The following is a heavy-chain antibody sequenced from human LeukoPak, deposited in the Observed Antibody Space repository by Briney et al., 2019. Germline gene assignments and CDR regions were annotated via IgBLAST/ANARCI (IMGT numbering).Heavy chain of an antibody. CDR3: AKLGSAEPFYFDY. CDR1: GFTFSSYA. D-gene: IGHD1-14*01. V-gene: IGHV3-23*01. J-gene: IGHJ4*02. CDR2: ISGSGGST. Sequence: PGGSLRLYCAASGFTFSSYAMSWVRQAPGKGLEWVSAISGSGGSTYYADSVKGRFTISRDNSKNTLYLQMNSLRAEDTAIYYCAKLGSAEPFYFDYWGQGTLVTVS.